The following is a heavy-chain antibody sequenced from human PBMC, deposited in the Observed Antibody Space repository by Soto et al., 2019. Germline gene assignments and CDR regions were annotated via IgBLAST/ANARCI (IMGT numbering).Heavy chain of an antibody. CDR3: AKESSSGFMIFCFDH. CDR1: GFTFDNYA. CDR2: ISWNGNSV. J-gene: IGHJ4*02. Sequence: EVQLVESGGGLVQPGRSLRLSCAVSGFTFDNYAMHWVRQAPGKGLEWVSGISWNGNSVGYADSVKGRFTISRDNAKNSLYLEMNSLRAEDTAFYYCAKESSSGFMIFCFDHWGPGTLGTVPS. V-gene: IGHV3-9*01. D-gene: IGHD3-16*01.